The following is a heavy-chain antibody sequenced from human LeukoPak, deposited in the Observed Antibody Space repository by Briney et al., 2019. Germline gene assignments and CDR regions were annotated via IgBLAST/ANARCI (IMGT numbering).Heavy chain of an antibody. D-gene: IGHD2-15*01. CDR2: ISGSGGST. J-gene: IGHJ4*02. CDR3: AKDQTFRGATPSDY. Sequence: AGGSLRLSCVASGFTFNSYAMSWVRQAPGKGLEWVSAISGSGGSTYYADSVKGRFTISRDNSKNTLYLQMNSLRAEDTAVYYCAKDQTFRGATPSDYWGQGTLVTVSS. CDR1: GFTFNSYA. V-gene: IGHV3-23*01.